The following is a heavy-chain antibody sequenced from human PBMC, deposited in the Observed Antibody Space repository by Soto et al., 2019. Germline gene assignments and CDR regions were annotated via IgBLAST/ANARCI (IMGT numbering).Heavy chain of an antibody. CDR2: IIPLFGTA. J-gene: IGHJ5*01. Sequence: QVQLVQSGAEVKKPGSSVKVSCKASGVTFSSETISWVRQAPGQGLEWVGGIIPLFGTANYAQKFQGRVTITADEFTSTLYRGLSSLRSDDKAVYYCATVWGDNLASPFHSWGHGTLVTVSS. D-gene: IGHD3-16*01. CDR1: GVTFSSET. CDR3: ATVWGDNLASPFHS. V-gene: IGHV1-69*01.